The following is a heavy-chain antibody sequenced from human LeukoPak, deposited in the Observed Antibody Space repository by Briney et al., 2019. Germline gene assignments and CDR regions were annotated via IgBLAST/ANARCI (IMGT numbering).Heavy chain of an antibody. Sequence: GGSLRLSCAASGFTFSSYSMNWVRQAPGKGLEWVSSISSSSSYIYYADSVKGRFTISRDDAKNSLYLQMNSLRAEDTAVYYCARTQYYDIAQHQDWGQGTLVTVSS. CDR3: ARTQYYDIAQHQD. CDR1: GFTFSSYS. V-gene: IGHV3-21*01. D-gene: IGHD3-9*01. CDR2: ISSSSSYI. J-gene: IGHJ4*02.